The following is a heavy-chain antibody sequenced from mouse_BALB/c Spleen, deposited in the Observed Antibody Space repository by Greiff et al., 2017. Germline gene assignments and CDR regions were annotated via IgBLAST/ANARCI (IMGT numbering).Heavy chain of an antibody. CDR2: ISYDGSN. D-gene: IGHD2-1*01. CDR1: GYSITSGYY. CDR3: ARVAYGKYFDY. V-gene: IGHV3-6*02. J-gene: IGHJ2*01. Sequence: EVKLMESGPGLVKPSQSLSLTCSVTGYSITSGYYWNWIRQFPGNKLEWMGYISYDGSNNYNPSLKNRISITRDTSKNQFFLKLNSVTTEDTATYYCARVAYGKYFDYWGQGTTLTVSS.